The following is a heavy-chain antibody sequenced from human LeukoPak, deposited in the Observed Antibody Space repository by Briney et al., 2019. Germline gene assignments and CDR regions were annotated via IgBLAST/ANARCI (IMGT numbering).Heavy chain of an antibody. Sequence: GESLKISCKGSGYRVTNYWIDWVRQMPGKGLEWMGIVYPGDSDTRYSPSFQGQVTLSADKSISTAYLQWSSLKASDTAMYYCARHSGRYDFDYWGQGTLVTVSS. CDR1: GYRVTNYW. V-gene: IGHV5-51*01. CDR2: VYPGDSDT. J-gene: IGHJ4*02. D-gene: IGHD1-26*01. CDR3: ARHSGRYDFDY.